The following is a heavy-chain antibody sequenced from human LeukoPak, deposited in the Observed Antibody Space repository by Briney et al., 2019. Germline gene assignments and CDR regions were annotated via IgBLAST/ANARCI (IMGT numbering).Heavy chain of an antibody. V-gene: IGHV4-30-2*01. CDR2: IYHSGST. CDR3: ARSYRIRPDFNP. CDR1: GGSISSGGYY. D-gene: IGHD1-14*01. J-gene: IGHJ5*02. Sequence: PSQTLSLTCTVSGGSISSGGYYWSWIRQPPGKGLEWIGYIYHSGSTYYNPSLKSRVTISVDRSKNQFSLKLSSVTAADTAVYYCARSYRIRPDFNPWGQGTLVTVSS.